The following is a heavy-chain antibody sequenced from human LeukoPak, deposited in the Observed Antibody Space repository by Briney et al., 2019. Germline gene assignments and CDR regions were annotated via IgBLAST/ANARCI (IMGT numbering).Heavy chain of an antibody. CDR3: ARDLIN. V-gene: IGHV3-7*01. J-gene: IGHJ4*02. Sequence: GGSLRLSCAASGFTFSRYWMSWVRQAPRKGLEWVANIKQDGSEKYYVDSVKGRFTISRDNAKNSLYLQMNSLRAEDTAVYYCARDLINGGQGTLVTVSS. CDR2: IKQDGSEK. CDR1: GFTFSRYW.